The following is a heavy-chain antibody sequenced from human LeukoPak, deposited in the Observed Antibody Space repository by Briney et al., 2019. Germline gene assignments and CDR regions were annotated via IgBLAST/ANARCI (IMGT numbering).Heavy chain of an antibody. CDR3: ARRIAAAAAPYYFDY. Sequence: GGSLRPSCAASGFTFSSYWMHWVRQAPGKGLLWVSRINSDGSSTSYADSVKGRFTISRDNAKNTPYLQMNSLRAEDTAVYYCARRIAAAAAPYYFDYWGQGTLVTVSS. D-gene: IGHD6-13*01. V-gene: IGHV3-74*01. J-gene: IGHJ4*02. CDR2: INSDGSST. CDR1: GFTFSSYW.